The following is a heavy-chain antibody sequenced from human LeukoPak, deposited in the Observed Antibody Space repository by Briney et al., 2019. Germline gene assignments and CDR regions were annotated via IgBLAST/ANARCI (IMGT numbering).Heavy chain of an antibody. CDR3: AKGSYGRGDYFDY. Sequence: PGGSLRLSCAASGFTFSDYYMSWIRQAPGKGLEWVSYISNSANARYYADSVKGRFTISRDNAKNSLYLQMNSLRAEDMALYYCAKGSYGRGDYFDYWGQGTLVTVSS. J-gene: IGHJ4*02. CDR1: GFTFSDYY. CDR2: ISNSANAR. V-gene: IGHV3-11*01. D-gene: IGHD5-18*01.